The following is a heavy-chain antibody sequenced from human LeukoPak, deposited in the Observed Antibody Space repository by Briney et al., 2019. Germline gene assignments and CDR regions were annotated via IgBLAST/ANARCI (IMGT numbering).Heavy chain of an antibody. CDR1: GYTFTGYY. V-gene: IGHV1-2*02. D-gene: IGHD3-9*01. J-gene: IGHJ6*02. Sequence: ASVKVSCKASGYTFTGYYMHWVRQAPGQGLEWMGWINPNSGGTNYAQRFQGRVTMTRDTSISTAYMELSRLRSDDTAVYYCARGGPLRYFDWLLFGGMDVWGQGTTVTVSS. CDR3: ARGGPLRYFDWLLFGGMDV. CDR2: INPNSGGT.